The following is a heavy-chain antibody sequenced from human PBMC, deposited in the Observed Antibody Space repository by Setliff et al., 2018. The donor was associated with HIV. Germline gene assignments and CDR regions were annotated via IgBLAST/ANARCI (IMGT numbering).Heavy chain of an antibody. CDR2: INHSGST. D-gene: IGHD6-13*01. Sequence: SETLSLTCAVYGGSFSGYYWSWIRQPPGKGLEWIGEINHSGSTNYNPSLKSRVTISVDTSKNQFSLKLSSVTAADTAVYYCARAARYSSSWYKRGYCFDYWGQGTLVTVSS. CDR1: GGSFSGYY. J-gene: IGHJ4*02. CDR3: ARAARYSSSWYKRGYCFDY. V-gene: IGHV4-34*01.